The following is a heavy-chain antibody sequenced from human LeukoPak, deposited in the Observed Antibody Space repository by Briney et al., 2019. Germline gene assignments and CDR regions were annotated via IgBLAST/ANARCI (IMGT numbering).Heavy chain of an antibody. V-gene: IGHV4-4*07. D-gene: IGHD5-18*01. CDR3: ARSIQPTNHIGGYYYYGMDV. CDR2: IYTSGST. Sequence: SETLSLTCTVSGGSISSYSWGWIRQPAGKGLEWIGRIYTSGSTNYNPSLKSRVTMSLDPSKNQFSLKLSSVTAADTAVYYCARSIQPTNHIGGYYYYGMDVWGQGTTVTVSS. J-gene: IGHJ6*02. CDR1: GGSISSYS.